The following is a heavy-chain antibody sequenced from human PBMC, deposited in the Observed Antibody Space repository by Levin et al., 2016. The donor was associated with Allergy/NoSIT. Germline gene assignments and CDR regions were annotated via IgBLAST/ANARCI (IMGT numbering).Heavy chain of an antibody. CDR2: IIPILGIA. Sequence: WVRQAPGQGLEWMGGIIPILGIANYAQKFQGRVTITADESTSTAYMELSSLRSEDTAVYYCARVEDYYGSGSYYDYWGQGTLVTV. V-gene: IGHV1-69*10. J-gene: IGHJ4*02. D-gene: IGHD3-10*01. CDR3: ARVEDYYGSGSYYDY.